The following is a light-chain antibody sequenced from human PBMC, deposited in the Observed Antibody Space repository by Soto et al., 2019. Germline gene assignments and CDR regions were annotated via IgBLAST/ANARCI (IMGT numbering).Light chain of an antibody. CDR2: DVA. CDR3: VSYTPSTTYV. V-gene: IGLV2-14*03. J-gene: IGLJ1*01. CDR1: SSDVGGSNF. Sequence: QSVLTQPASVSDSPGQSITISCTGTSSDVGGSNFVSWYQQHPGKPPKLIIYDVANRPSGVSNRFSGSKSGSTASLIISRLQTEDEADYYCVSYTPSTTYVFGTGTKVTVL.